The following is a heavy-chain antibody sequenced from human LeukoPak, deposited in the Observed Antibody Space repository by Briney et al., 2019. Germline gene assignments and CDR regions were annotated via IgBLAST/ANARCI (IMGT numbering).Heavy chain of an antibody. J-gene: IGHJ3*02. V-gene: IGHV2-5*02. CDR3: AHSGVPRQRDAFDI. CDR1: GFSLSTSGVG. Sequence: SGPTLVNPTQTLTLTCTFSGFSLSTSGVGVGWIRQPPGKALEWLALIFWDDAKRYSPSLKSRLSITKDTSKNQVVLTMTNMDPVDTATYYCAHSGVPRQRDAFDIWGQGTMVTVSS. CDR2: IFWDDAK.